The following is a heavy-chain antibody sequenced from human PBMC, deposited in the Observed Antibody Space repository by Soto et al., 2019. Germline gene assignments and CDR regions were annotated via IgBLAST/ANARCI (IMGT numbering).Heavy chain of an antibody. Sequence: QLQLQESGPGLVKPSETLSLTCTVSGGSISSSSYHWGWIRQPPGKGLEWIGSIYYSGTTYYNPSLKRVVTISVDTSKNQFSLKLSSVTAADTAVYYCAKSISVAMDFWGQGTLVTVSS. CDR3: AKSISVAMDF. CDR1: GGSISSSSYH. J-gene: IGHJ4*02. V-gene: IGHV4-39*01. D-gene: IGHD6-19*01. CDR2: IYYSGTT.